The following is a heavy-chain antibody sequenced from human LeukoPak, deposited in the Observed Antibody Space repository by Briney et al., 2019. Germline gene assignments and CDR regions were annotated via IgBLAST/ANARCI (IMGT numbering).Heavy chain of an antibody. CDR3: ARDPSKQWPYPFDY. J-gene: IGHJ4*02. CDR1: GFTFSSYS. V-gene: IGHV3-48*04. Sequence: PGGSLRLSCAASGFTFSSYSMNWVRQAPGKGLEWVSYISSSSSTIYYADSVKGRFTISRDNAKNSLYLQMNSLRAEDTAVYYCARDPSKQWPYPFDYWGQGTLVTVSS. D-gene: IGHD6-19*01. CDR2: ISSSSSTI.